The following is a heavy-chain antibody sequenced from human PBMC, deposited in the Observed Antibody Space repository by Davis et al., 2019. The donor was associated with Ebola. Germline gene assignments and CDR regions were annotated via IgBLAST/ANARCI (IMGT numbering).Heavy chain of an antibody. V-gene: IGHV3-7*01. Sequence: GESLKISCAASFFPFSSYWMSWVRQAPGKGLEWVANIKQDGSEKYYVDSVKGRFTISRDNAKNSLYLQMNSLRAEDTAVYYCARTPYCGGDCLSLFDNWGPEQRVTVSS. J-gene: IGHJ4*02. CDR3: ARTPYCGGDCLSLFDN. CDR1: FFPFSSYW. D-gene: IGHD2-21*02. CDR2: IKQDGSEK.